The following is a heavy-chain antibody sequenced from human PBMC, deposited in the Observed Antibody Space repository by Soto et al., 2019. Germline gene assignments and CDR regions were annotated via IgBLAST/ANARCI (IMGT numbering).Heavy chain of an antibody. Sequence: ASVKVSCKASGYTFTSYGISWVRQAPGQGLEWMGWISAYNGNTNYAQKLQGRVTMTTDTSTSTAYMELRSLRSDDTAVYYCARGGIVVVPAAMPTDYWGQGTLVTVSS. CDR1: GYTFTSYG. D-gene: IGHD2-2*01. CDR3: ARGGIVVVPAAMPTDY. CDR2: ISAYNGNT. V-gene: IGHV1-18*01. J-gene: IGHJ4*02.